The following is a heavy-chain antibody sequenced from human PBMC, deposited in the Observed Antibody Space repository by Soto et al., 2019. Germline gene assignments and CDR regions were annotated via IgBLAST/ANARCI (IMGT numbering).Heavy chain of an antibody. D-gene: IGHD3-16*01. CDR1: GFTFSNYG. CDR3: ARGRDYLGGDFDY. CDR2: ISYDGSNK. J-gene: IGHJ4*02. Sequence: QVQLVESGGGVVQPGRSLRLSCTASGFTFSNYGMHWVHQAPGKGLKWVAVISYDGSNKYYADSVKGRFTISRDNSKNTLYVQMNSLRAEDTAVYYCARGRDYLGGDFDYWGQGTLVTVSS. V-gene: IGHV3-30-3*01.